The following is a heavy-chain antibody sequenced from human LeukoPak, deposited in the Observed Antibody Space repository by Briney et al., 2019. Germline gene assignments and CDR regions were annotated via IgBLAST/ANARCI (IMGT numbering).Heavy chain of an antibody. CDR1: GGSINNMNHY. J-gene: IGHJ5*01. CDR3: ARTYDLLTGYLVFDS. CDR2: MHIGGTT. Sequence: PSETLSLPWTVSGGSINNMNHYWGSIRQPPGKGLEWIGSMHIGGTTYQNPSLKSRLTISVDTSKNQFSLKVTSVTAADTAVHYCARTYDLLTGYLVFDSCGEGTLVTVSS. D-gene: IGHD3-9*01. V-gene: IGHV4-39*01.